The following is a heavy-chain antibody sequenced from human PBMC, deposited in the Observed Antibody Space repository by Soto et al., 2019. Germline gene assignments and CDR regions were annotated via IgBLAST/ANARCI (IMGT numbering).Heavy chain of an antibody. J-gene: IGHJ6*02. CDR3: ARDLWGYCGTDCYPLDV. Sequence: SETLCLTCAVSGGSISGYYWSWIRQPPGKGLEGIGYMYNTGSTVYNPSFKSRVTISVDTSKNQFSLKLNSVTAADTAVYYCARDLWGYCGTDCYPLDVWGQGTTVT. V-gene: IGHV4-59*01. CDR1: GGSISGYY. CDR2: MYNTGST. D-gene: IGHD2-21*02.